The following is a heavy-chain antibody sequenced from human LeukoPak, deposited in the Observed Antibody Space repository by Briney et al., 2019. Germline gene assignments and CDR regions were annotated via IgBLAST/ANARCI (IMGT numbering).Heavy chain of an antibody. CDR2: IYYSGTT. J-gene: IGHJ4*02. V-gene: IGHV4-39*02. D-gene: IGHD6-6*01. CDR3: TREYSSSSEY. Sequence: EPSETLSLTCTVSSGSISSSSYHWAWIRQPPGKGLEWIGSIYYSGTTYYNPSLKSRVTISADTSKNQFSLKLSSVTAADTAVYYCTREYSSSSEYWGQGTLVTVPS. CDR1: SGSISSSSYH.